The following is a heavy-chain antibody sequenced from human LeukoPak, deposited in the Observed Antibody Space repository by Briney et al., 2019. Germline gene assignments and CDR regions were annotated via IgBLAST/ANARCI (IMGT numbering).Heavy chain of an antibody. CDR3: ARATGDIHIDY. Sequence: SETLSLTCTVSGGSISSHYWSWIRQPAGKGLEWIAYIYYSGSTDYNPSLKSRVTISVDTSHNQFSLKLSSVTAADTAVYYCARATGDIHIDYWGQGTLVTVSS. D-gene: IGHD1-14*01. J-gene: IGHJ4*02. V-gene: IGHV4-59*11. CDR1: GGSISSHY. CDR2: IYYSGST.